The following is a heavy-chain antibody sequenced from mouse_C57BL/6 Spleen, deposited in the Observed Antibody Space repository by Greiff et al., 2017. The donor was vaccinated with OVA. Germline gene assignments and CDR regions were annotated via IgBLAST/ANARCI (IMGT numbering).Heavy chain of an antibody. J-gene: IGHJ4*01. CDR3: ARWIYYGNYSYYAMDY. Sequence: VQLQQSGPELVKPGASVKIPCKASGYTFTDYNMDWVKQSHGKSLEWIGDINPNNGGTIYNQKFKGKATLTVDKSSSTAYMELRSLTSEDTAVYYCARWIYYGNYSYYAMDYWGQGTSVTVSS. D-gene: IGHD2-1*01. CDR2: INPNNGGT. CDR1: GYTFTDYN. V-gene: IGHV1-18*01.